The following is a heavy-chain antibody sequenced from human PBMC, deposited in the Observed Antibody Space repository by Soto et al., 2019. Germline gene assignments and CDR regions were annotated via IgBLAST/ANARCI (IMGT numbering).Heavy chain of an antibody. Sequence: TVSVGYDSSCSKQPGQYRQPPGKGLEWIGNIYYSENTYYNPSLKSRVTISVDTSKNQFSLRLTSVTAADTAVYYCATHPPYGPLDHWGQGTLVTVPQ. CDR3: ATHPPYGPLDH. CDR1: VGYDSSCSKQ. V-gene: IGHV4-39*01. CDR2: IYYSENT. J-gene: IGHJ4*02. D-gene: IGHD4-17*01.